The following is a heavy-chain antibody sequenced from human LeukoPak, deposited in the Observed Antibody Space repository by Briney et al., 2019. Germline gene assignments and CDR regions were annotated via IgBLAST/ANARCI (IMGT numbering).Heavy chain of an antibody. CDR1: GYTFTSYY. Sequence: ASVKVSCKASGYTFTSYYMHWVRQAPGQGLEWVGIINPSVGTTLYSQKFRGRVTLTRDTSTTTVYMEVTSLRSDDTAVYYCAREEMMVILALDMWGQGTMVTVSS. CDR2: INPSVGTT. J-gene: IGHJ3*02. CDR3: AREEMMVILALDM. D-gene: IGHD3-22*01. V-gene: IGHV1-46*01.